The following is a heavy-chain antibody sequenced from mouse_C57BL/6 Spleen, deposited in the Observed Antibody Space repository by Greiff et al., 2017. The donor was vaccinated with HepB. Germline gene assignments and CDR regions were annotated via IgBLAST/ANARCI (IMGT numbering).Heavy chain of an antibody. CDR1: GYTFTDYE. Sequence: VQLQQSGAELVRPGASVTLSCKASGYTFTDYEMHWVKQTPVHGLELIGAIDPETGGTAYNQKFKGKAILTADKSSSTAYMELHSLTSEDSAVYYCTKGLWGFAYWGQGTLVTVSA. CDR3: TKGLWGFAY. CDR2: IDPETGGT. D-gene: IGHD1-1*02. J-gene: IGHJ3*01. V-gene: IGHV1-15*01.